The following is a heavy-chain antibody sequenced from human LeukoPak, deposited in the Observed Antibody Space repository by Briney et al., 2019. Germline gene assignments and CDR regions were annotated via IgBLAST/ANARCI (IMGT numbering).Heavy chain of an antibody. D-gene: IGHD3-22*01. CDR3: ARDSYDSSLGY. J-gene: IGHJ4*02. CDR1: GGSISSYY. CDR2: VYASGST. Sequence: SEILSLTCTVSGGSISSYYWSWMRQPAGKGLEWIGRVYASGSTNYNPSLKSRVTMSVDTSKNQFSLKLNSVTAADTAVYYCARDSYDSSLGYWGQGTLVTVSS. V-gene: IGHV4-4*07.